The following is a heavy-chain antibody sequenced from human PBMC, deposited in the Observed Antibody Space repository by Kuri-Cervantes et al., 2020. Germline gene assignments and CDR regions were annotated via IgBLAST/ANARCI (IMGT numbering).Heavy chain of an antibody. J-gene: IGHJ4*02. CDR1: GGSISSGGYY. Sequence: SETLSLTCTVSGGSISSGGYYWSWIRQSPGRGLEWIGYIYYSGSTYYNPSLKSRVTISVDTSKNQFSLKLSSVTAADTAVYYCARGSGYDHFDYWGQGTLVTVSS. CDR3: ARGSGYDHFDY. V-gene: IGHV4-31*03. D-gene: IGHD5-12*01. CDR2: IYYSGST.